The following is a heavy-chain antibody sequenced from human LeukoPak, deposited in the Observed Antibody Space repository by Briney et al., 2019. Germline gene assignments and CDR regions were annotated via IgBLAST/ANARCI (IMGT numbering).Heavy chain of an antibody. J-gene: IGHJ5*02. CDR3: ARGGYYGSGNDFRFDP. CDR1: GGSFSGYY. D-gene: IGHD3-10*01. CDR2: IYYSGST. V-gene: IGHV4-59*01. Sequence: SETLSLTCAVYGGSFSGYYWSWIRQPPGKGLEWIGYIYYSGSTNYKPSLKSRVTISVDTSKNQFSQKLSSVTAADTAVYYCARGGYYGSGNDFRFDPWGQGTLVTVSS.